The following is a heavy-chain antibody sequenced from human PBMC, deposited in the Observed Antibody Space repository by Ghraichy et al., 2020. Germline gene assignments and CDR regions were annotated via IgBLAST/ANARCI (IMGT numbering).Heavy chain of an antibody. V-gene: IGHV4-30-4*08. J-gene: IGHJ5*01. D-gene: IGHD3-10*01. CDR2: MSSSGAA. CDR3: ARKASGSYYTNFDS. CDR1: DDSIYDREHF. Sequence: SETLSLTCTVSDDSIYDREHFWTWIRQPPGMGLEWIGYMSSSGAAHFNPSLKSRASLSVDTSMRQFSLRLRSVTVADSAVYYCARKASGSYYTNFDSWGQGILVTVSS.